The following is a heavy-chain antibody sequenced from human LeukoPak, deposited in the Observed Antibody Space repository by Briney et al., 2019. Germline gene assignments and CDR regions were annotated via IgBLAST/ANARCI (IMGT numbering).Heavy chain of an antibody. CDR1: GFTFTGHY. Sequence: ASVKVSCKASGFTFTGHYMHWVRQAPGQGLEWMGWINPNSGGTNYAQKFQGRVTMTRDTSISTAYMELSRLRSDDTAVYYCARGFTARLFFAYWGQGTLVTVSS. V-gene: IGHV1-2*02. CDR2: INPNSGGT. D-gene: IGHD6-6*01. CDR3: ARGFTARLFFAY. J-gene: IGHJ4*02.